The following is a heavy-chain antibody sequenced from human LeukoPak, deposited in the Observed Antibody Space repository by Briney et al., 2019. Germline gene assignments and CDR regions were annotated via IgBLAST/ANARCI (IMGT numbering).Heavy chain of an antibody. V-gene: IGHV3-30*18. CDR2: ISYDGSNK. J-gene: IGHJ6*03. Sequence: GRSLRLSCAASGFTFSSYGMHWVRQAPGKGLEWVAVISYDGSNKYYADSVKGRFTISRDNSKNTLYLQMSSLRAEDTAVYYCAKVLVYCSSTSCSYYYYYYMDVWGKGTTVTVSS. CDR1: GFTFSSYG. CDR3: AKVLVYCSSTSCSYYYYYYMDV. D-gene: IGHD2-2*01.